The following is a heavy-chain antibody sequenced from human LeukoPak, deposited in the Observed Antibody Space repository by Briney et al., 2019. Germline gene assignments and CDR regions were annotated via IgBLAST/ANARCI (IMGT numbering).Heavy chain of an antibody. D-gene: IGHD3-3*01. CDR2: IYHSGST. CDR3: ARGTFGVSNFDY. V-gene: IGHV4-30-2*01. CDR1: GGSISSGGYS. J-gene: IGHJ4*02. Sequence: SETLSLTCAVSGGSISSGGYSWSWIRQPPGKGLEWIGYIYHSGSTYYNPSLKSRVTISVDRSKSQFSLKLSSVTAADTAVYYCARGTFGVSNFDYWGQGTLVTVSS.